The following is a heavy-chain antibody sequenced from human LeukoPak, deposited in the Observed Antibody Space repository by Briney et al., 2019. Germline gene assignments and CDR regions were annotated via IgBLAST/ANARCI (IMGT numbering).Heavy chain of an antibody. D-gene: IGHD3-3*01. CDR1: GFTFRNFG. J-gene: IGHJ4*02. CDR3: VRDRNGLQFLDF. V-gene: IGHV3-33*01. CDR2: IWYDGCEK. Sequence: GASLRFSCAASGFTFRNFGMHWVRQAPGKGLEWVGVIWYDGCEKYYADFVKGRFIISRDNSKNMLYLQTNSLRAEYTAVYYCVRDRNGLQFLDFWGQGTVVTVSS.